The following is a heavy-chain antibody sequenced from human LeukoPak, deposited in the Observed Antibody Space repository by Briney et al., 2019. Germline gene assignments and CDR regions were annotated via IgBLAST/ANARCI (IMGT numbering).Heavy chain of an antibody. CDR1: GFTFSSYW. CDR3: AKVDYYDSSGYPFDY. V-gene: IGHV3-53*01. CDR2: IYSGGST. D-gene: IGHD3-22*01. Sequence: GGSLRLSCAASGFTFSSYWMSWVRPAPGKGLEWVSVIYSGGSTYYADSVKGRFTISRDNSKNTVYLQMNSLRAEDTAVYYCAKVDYYDSSGYPFDYWGQGTLVTVSS. J-gene: IGHJ4*02.